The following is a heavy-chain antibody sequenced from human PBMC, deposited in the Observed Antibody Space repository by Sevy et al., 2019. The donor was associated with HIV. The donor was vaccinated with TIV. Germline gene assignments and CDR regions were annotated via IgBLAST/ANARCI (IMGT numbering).Heavy chain of an antibody. CDR2: IYYSGST. J-gene: IGHJ5*02. V-gene: IGHV4-39*01. Sequence: SESLSLTCTVSGGSISSSSYYWGWIRQPPGKGLEWIGSIYYSGSTYYNPSLKSRVTISVDTSKNQFSLRLSSVTAADTAVYYCARHAPGLDYYSDYGWFDPWGQGTPVTVSS. D-gene: IGHD4-17*01. CDR1: GGSISSSSYY. CDR3: ARHAPGLDYYSDYGWFDP.